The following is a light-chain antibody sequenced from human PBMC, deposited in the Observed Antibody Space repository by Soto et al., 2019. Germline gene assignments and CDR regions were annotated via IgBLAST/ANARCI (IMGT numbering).Light chain of an antibody. J-gene: IGKJ3*01. CDR1: QSVSGN. V-gene: IGKV3-15*01. CDR3: QQYNNWPPIT. Sequence: EIVMTQSPATLSVSPGERATLSCRASQSVSGNLAWYQQKPGQAPRLLIYAASTRATGIPARFSGSGSGTQFTLTISSLQSEDFAVYYCQQYNNWPPITFGPGTKVDIK. CDR2: AAS.